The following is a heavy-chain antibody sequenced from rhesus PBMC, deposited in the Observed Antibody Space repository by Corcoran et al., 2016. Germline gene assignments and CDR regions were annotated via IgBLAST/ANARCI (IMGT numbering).Heavy chain of an antibody. J-gene: IGHJ4*01. CDR1: GFRFRDYD. Sequence: EVQLVESGGGLAKPGGSRRLSGAASGFRFRDYDMDWVGQTSGKVMEVGSRLWYCSCHNWCGYSVEARFTVSRENAKNTLCLQMDGLRTVDTAVYYCARHSSGDTWGQGVLVTVSS. D-gene: IGHD6-31*01. CDR2: LWYCSCHN. V-gene: IGHV3-178*01. CDR3: ARHSSGDT.